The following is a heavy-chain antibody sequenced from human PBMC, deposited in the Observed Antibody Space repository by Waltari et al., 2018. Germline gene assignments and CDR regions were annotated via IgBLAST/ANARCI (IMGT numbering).Heavy chain of an antibody. CDR1: GFTVSNNY. J-gene: IGHJ3*02. CDR2: IYSCGGT. V-gene: IGHV3-53*01. D-gene: IGHD5-12*01. Sequence: EVKLVESGGGLSQRGGHVRMSCAAAGFTVSNNYITWVRQAPGKGLGWVSVIYSCGGTYYADSVRGRFTISRDKVKNTVYLHMNRLRAEDTAVYYCGNIGAFDIWGPGTMVTVSS. CDR3: GNIGAFDI.